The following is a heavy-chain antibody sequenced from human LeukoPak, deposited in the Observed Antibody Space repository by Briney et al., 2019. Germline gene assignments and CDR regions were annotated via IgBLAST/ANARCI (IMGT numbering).Heavy chain of an antibody. V-gene: IGHV3-23*01. CDR2: ISGSGGST. J-gene: IGHJ3*02. CDR3: AKNLGPLKSDAFDI. Sequence: PGGSLRLSCAASGFTVSSNYMSWVRQAPGKGLEWVSAISGSGGSTYYADSVRGRFTISRDNSKNTLYLQMNSLRAEDTAVYYCAKNLGPLKSDAFDIWGQGTMVTVSS. CDR1: GFTVSSNY.